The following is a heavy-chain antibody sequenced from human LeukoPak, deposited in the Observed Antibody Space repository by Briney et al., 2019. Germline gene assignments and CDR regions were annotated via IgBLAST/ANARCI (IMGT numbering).Heavy chain of an antibody. CDR1: GGSISIYY. CDR3: ARLLRDGYNFHYFDY. D-gene: IGHD5-24*01. Sequence: SETLSLTCTVSGGSISIYYWSWIRQPPGKGLEWIGYTYNSGSTNYNPSLKSRVTISVDTSKNQFSLKLSSVTAADTAVYYCARLLRDGYNFHYFDYWGQGTLVTVSS. CDR2: TYNSGST. J-gene: IGHJ4*02. V-gene: IGHV4-59*08.